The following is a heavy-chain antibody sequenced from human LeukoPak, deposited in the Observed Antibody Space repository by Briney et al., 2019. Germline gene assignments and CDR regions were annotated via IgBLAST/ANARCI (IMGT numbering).Heavy chain of an antibody. V-gene: IGHV6-1*01. CDR3: PRDEWNPGWHTCLI. CDR1: GDSVSTINGA. J-gene: IGHJ1*01. D-gene: IGHD6-19*01. Sequence: PSQTLSLNCGISGDSVSTINGAWNWVRQSPSRGLEWLGRTYYRSKWYYDYAVSVQGRITINPDTSKNQFSLQLSSVTPEDTAVYYCPRDEWNPGWHTCLIWGQITLLSVPS. CDR2: TYYRSKWYY.